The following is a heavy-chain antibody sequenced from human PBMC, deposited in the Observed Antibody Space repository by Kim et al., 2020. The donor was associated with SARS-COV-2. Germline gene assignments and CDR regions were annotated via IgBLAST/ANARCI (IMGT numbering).Heavy chain of an antibody. D-gene: IGHD6-19*01. V-gene: IGHV3-30*02. J-gene: IGHJ4*02. CDR3: AKDSKWLVQGGYYFDY. Sequence: SLKGRFTISRDNSKYTLYLQMNSLRAEDTAVYYCAKDSKWLVQGGYYFDYWGQGTLVTVSS.